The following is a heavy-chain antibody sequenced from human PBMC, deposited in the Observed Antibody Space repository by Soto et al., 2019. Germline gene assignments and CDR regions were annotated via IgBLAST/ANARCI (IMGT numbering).Heavy chain of an antibody. Sequence: GGSLRLSCAASGFTVSSNYMSWVRQAPGKGLEWVSVIYSGGSTYYADSVKGRFTISRDNSKNTLYLQMNSLRAEDTAVYYCARGEGVKIFPTIFGVVTCFGYGMDVWGQGTTVTVSS. D-gene: IGHD3-3*01. CDR3: ARGEGVKIFPTIFGVVTCFGYGMDV. V-gene: IGHV3-53*01. CDR2: IYSGGST. CDR1: GFTVSSNY. J-gene: IGHJ6*02.